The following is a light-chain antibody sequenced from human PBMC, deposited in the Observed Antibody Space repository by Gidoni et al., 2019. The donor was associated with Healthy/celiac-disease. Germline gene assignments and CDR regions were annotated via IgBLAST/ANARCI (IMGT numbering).Light chain of an antibody. J-gene: IGKJ4*01. Sequence: EIVLTQSPGTLSLSPGERATLSGRASQSVSSSYLAWYQQKPGQAPRLLIYGASSRATVIPDRCSGSGSGTDFTLTISRLEPEDFAVYYCQQYGSSPLTFXGXTKVEIK. CDR3: QQYGSSPLT. CDR1: QSVSSSY. CDR2: GAS. V-gene: IGKV3-20*01.